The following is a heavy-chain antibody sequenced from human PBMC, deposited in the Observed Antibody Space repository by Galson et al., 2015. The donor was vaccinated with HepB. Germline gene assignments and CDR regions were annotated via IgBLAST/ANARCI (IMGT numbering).Heavy chain of an antibody. D-gene: IGHD2-15*01. CDR3: ARGDLSMVVAATEDGFDP. Sequence: SVKASCKASGYTFTSYGISWVRQAPGQGLEWMGWISAYNGNTNYAQKLQGRVTMTTDTSTSTAYMELRSLRSDDTAVYYCARGDLSMVVAATEDGFDPWGQGTLVTVSS. J-gene: IGHJ5*02. CDR1: GYTFTSYG. CDR2: ISAYNGNT. V-gene: IGHV1-18*04.